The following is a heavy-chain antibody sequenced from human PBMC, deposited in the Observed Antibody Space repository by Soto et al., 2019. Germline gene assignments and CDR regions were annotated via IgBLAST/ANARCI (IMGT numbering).Heavy chain of an antibody. V-gene: IGHV3-66*01. D-gene: IGHD3-3*01. J-gene: IGHJ4*02. CDR2: IYSGGST. Sequence: GGSLRLSCAASRFTVSSNYMSWVRQAPGKGLEWVSVIYSGGSTYYADSVKGRFTVSRDNSKNTLYLQMNSLRAEDTAVYYCTPPHEWQGYWGQGTLVTVSS. CDR1: RFTVSSNY. CDR3: TPPHEWQGY.